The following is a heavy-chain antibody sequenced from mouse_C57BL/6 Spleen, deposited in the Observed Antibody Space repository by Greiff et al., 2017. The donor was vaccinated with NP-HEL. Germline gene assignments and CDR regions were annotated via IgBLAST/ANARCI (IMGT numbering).Heavy chain of an antibody. Sequence: EVQRVESGPGLVKPSQSLSLTCSVTGYSITSGYYWNWIRQFPGNKLEWMGYISYDGSNNYNPSLKNRISITRDTPKNQFFLKLNSVTTEDTATYYCARAKDGYYFDYWGQGTTLTVSS. CDR1: GYSITSGYY. V-gene: IGHV3-6*01. D-gene: IGHD2-3*01. CDR2: ISYDGSN. J-gene: IGHJ2*01. CDR3: ARAKDGYYFDY.